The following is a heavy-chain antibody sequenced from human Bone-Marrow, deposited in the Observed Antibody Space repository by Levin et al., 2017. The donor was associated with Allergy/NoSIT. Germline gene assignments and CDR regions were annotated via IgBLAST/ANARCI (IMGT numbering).Heavy chain of an antibody. Sequence: GGSLRLSCAASGFTFDDHAIHWVRQAPGKGLEWVSGISWNGHVIAYADSVKGRFTISRDNAKNSLFLQMNSLRVEDTALYYCAKDILGGGLSMVFEHWGQGTLVTVSS. V-gene: IGHV3-9*01. J-gene: IGHJ1*01. CDR2: ISWNGHVI. D-gene: IGHD3-10*01. CDR3: AKDILGGGLSMVFEH. CDR1: GFTFDDHA.